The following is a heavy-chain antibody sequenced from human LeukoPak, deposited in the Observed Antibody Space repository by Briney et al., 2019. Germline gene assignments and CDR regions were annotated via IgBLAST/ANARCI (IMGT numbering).Heavy chain of an antibody. CDR1: GFTFSSYS. CDR3: ASNSNWAGGY. D-gene: IGHD1-1*01. J-gene: IGHJ4*02. V-gene: IGHV3-48*04. CDR2: VTYNGATM. Sequence: GGSLRLSCAASGFTFSSYSMNWVRQAPGKGLEWISYVTYNGATMYYADSVKGRFTAFRDNGKNSLYLQMNSLRAEDTAVYYCASNSNWAGGYWGQGTLVTVSS.